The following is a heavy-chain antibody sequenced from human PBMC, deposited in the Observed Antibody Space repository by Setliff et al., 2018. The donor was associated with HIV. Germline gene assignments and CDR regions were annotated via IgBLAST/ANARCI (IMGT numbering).Heavy chain of an antibody. CDR3: AEVTCSPDSCFLDY. CDR2: INPNTGST. J-gene: IGHJ4*02. D-gene: IGHD2-15*01. V-gene: IGHV1-46*01. CDR1: GSTFITYH. Sequence: ASVKVSCKASGSTFITYHVHWVRQAPGQGLEWMGIINPNTGSTSYAQKFQGRVTMTWDTSSGTVYMDLNSLKSEDTAVYYCAEVTCSPDSCFLDYWGQGTLVSVSS.